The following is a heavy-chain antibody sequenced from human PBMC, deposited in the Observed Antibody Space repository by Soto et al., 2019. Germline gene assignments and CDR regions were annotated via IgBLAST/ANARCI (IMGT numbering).Heavy chain of an antibody. J-gene: IGHJ4*02. V-gene: IGHV5-51*01. CDR1: GYSFTSYW. CDR2: IYPGDSDT. Sequence: PGESLKISCKGSGYSFTSYWIGWVRQMPGKGLEWMGIIYPGDSDTRYSPSFQDQVTISADKSISTAYLQWSSLKASDTAMYYCARLWDSPDFWSGYPSDSSPYFDYWGQGTLVTVSS. CDR3: ARLWDSPDFWSGYPSDSSPYFDY. D-gene: IGHD3-3*01.